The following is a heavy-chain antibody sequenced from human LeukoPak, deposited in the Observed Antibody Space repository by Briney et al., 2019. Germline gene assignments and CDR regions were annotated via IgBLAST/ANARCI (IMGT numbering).Heavy chain of an antibody. V-gene: IGHV3-30*02. CDR3: AKGHGWEASYYYYYMDV. J-gene: IGHJ6*03. CDR2: TRYDGSNK. D-gene: IGHD1-26*01. Sequence: GESLKISCKGSGYSFTTYWIGWVRQMPGKGLEWVAFTRYDGSNKYYADSVKGRFTISRDNSKNTLYLKMNSLRAEDTAVYYCAKGHGWEASYYYYYMDVWGKGTTVTISS. CDR1: GYSFTTYW.